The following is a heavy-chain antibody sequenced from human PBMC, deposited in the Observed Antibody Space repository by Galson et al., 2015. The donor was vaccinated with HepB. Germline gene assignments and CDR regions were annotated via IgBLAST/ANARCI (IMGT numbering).Heavy chain of an antibody. Sequence: SLRLSCAASGFTFSSYAMHWVRQAPGKGLEWVAVISYDGSNKYYADSVKGRFTISRDNSKNPLYLQMNSLRAEDTAVYYCARDQALIVVVITNWYFDLWGRGTLVTVSS. CDR3: ARDQALIVVVITNWYFDL. D-gene: IGHD3-22*01. CDR2: ISYDGSNK. J-gene: IGHJ2*01. CDR1: GFTFSSYA. V-gene: IGHV3-30-3*01.